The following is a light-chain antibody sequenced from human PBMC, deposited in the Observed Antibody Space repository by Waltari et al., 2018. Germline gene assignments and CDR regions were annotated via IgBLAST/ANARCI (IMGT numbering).Light chain of an antibody. Sequence: QSALTQPASVSGSPGQSITISCTGTSSDVGGYNLYSWYQHHPGKAPKLIIYEVTKRPSGVSNRFSGSKSGNTASLTISGLQAEDETDYYCCSFVGSRTSLYVFGTGTKVSVL. J-gene: IGLJ1*01. V-gene: IGLV2-23*02. CDR3: CSFVGSRTSLYV. CDR2: EVT. CDR1: SSDVGGYNL.